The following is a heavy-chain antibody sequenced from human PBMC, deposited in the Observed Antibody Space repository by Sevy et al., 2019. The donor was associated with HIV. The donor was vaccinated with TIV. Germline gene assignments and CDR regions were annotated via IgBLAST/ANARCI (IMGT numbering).Heavy chain of an antibody. CDR3: AKGGYSYGSDYFYY. D-gene: IGHD5-18*01. V-gene: IGHV3-23*01. CDR1: GFTFSSYA. Sequence: GGSLRLSCAASGFTFSSYAMSWVRQAPGKGLEWVSAISGSGGSTYYADSVKGRFTISRDNSKNTLYLQMNSLRAEDTGIYYCAKGGYSYGSDYFYYWGQGTLVTVSS. J-gene: IGHJ4*02. CDR2: ISGSGGST.